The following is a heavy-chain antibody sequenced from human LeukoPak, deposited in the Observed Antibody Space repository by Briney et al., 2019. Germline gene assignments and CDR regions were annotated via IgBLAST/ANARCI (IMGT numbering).Heavy chain of an antibody. CDR1: GVTLSSYG. CDR3: AKGADYCSGSIYYYGMDV. V-gene: IGHV3-30*18. J-gene: IGHJ6*02. D-gene: IGHD3-10*01. Sequence: GGSLRLSCAASGVTLSSYGMHWVRQAPGKGLEWVAVISYDGSNKYYADSVKGRFTISRDNSKNTLYLQMNSLRAEDTAVYYCAKGADYCSGSIYYYGMDVWSQGTTVTVSS. CDR2: ISYDGSNK.